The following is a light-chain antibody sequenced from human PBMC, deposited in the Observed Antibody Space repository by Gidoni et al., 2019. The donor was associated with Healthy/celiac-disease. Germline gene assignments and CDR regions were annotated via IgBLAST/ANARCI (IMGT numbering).Light chain of an antibody. CDR2: GAS. Sequence: ELVMTQSPPTLSVSPGERATLSCRASQSVSSNLAWYRQKPGQAPRLLIYGASTRATGIPARFSGSGSGTEFTLTISSLQSEDFAVYYCQQYNNWPPRRTFGQGTKVEIK. J-gene: IGKJ1*01. CDR1: QSVSSN. V-gene: IGKV3-15*01. CDR3: QQYNNWPPRRT.